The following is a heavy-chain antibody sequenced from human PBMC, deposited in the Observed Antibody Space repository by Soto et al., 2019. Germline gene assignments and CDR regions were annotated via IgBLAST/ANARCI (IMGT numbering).Heavy chain of an antibody. V-gene: IGHV1-18*01. Sequence: VASVKVSCKASGYTFTSYGISWVRQAPGQGLEWMGWISAYNGNTNYAQKPQGRVTMTTDTSTSTAYMELRSLRSDDTAVYYCARPSIAAPGTDAFDIWGQGTMVTVSS. J-gene: IGHJ3*02. D-gene: IGHD6-13*01. CDR1: GYTFTSYG. CDR2: ISAYNGNT. CDR3: ARPSIAAPGTDAFDI.